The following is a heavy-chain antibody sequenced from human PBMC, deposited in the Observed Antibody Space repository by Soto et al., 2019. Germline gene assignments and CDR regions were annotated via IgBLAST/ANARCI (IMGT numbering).Heavy chain of an antibody. V-gene: IGHV3-30-3*01. J-gene: IGHJ6*02. CDR2: ISYDGSNK. CDR3: ARDSWGMDV. CDR1: GFTFSSYA. Sequence: QVQLVESGGGVVQPGRSLRLSCAASGFTFSSYATHWVRQAPGKGLEWVAVISYDGSNKYYADSVKGRFTISRDNSKNTLYLQMNSLRAEDTAVYYCARDSWGMDVWGQGTTVTVSS.